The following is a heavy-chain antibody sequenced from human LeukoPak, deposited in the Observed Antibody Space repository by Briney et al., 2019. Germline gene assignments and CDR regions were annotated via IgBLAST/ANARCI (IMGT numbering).Heavy chain of an antibody. D-gene: IGHD3-22*01. CDR3: ARGIVVHTGNYFDY. CDR1: GFIFPNFA. V-gene: IGHV3-53*01. Sequence: GGSLRLSCAASGFIFPNFAMTWVRQVPGKGLEWVSVIYSGGSTYYADSVKGRFTISRDNSKNTLYLQMNSLRAEDTAVYYCARGIVVHTGNYFDYWGQGTLVTVSS. J-gene: IGHJ4*02. CDR2: IYSGGST.